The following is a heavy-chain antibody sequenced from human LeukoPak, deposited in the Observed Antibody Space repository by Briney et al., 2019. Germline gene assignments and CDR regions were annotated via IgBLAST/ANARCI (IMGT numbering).Heavy chain of an antibody. CDR1: GFTFSSYA. CDR3: ARGGGPLSYYDRSATQGGDY. CDR2: ISSSSSTI. D-gene: IGHD3-22*01. J-gene: IGHJ4*02. V-gene: IGHV3-48*04. Sequence: GGSLRLSCAASGFTFSSYAMSWVRQAPGKGLEWVSYISSSSSTIYYADSVKGRFTISRDNAKNSLYLQMNSLRAEDTAVYYCARGGGPLSYYDRSATQGGDYWGQGTLVTVSS.